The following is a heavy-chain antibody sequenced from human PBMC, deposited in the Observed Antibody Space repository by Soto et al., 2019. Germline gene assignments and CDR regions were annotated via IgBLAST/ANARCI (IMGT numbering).Heavy chain of an antibody. V-gene: IGHV4-59*01. CDR3: ASSYYYGPVGRGAFDI. CDR2: IYYSGST. CDR1: GGSISSYY. J-gene: IGHJ3*02. D-gene: IGHD3-10*01. Sequence: SETLSLSCTVSGGSISSYYWSWIRQPPGKGLEWIGYIYYSGSTNYNPSLKSRVTISVDTSKNQFSLKLSSVTAADTAVYYCASSYYYGPVGRGAFDIWGQGTMVTVSS.